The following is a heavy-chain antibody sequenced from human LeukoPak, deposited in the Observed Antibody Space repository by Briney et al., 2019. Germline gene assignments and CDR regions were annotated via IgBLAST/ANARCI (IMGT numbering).Heavy chain of an antibody. Sequence: KPGGSPRLSCAVSGFRVSDYYMSWVRQAPGKGLEWVGRIRSKANSYATAYAASVKGRFTISRDDSKNTAYLQMNSLKTEDTAVYYCTRTIRGVNNWFDPWGQGTLVTVSS. D-gene: IGHD3-10*01. CDR2: IRSKANSYAT. V-gene: IGHV3-73*01. CDR3: TRTIRGVNNWFDP. CDR1: GFRVSDYY. J-gene: IGHJ5*02.